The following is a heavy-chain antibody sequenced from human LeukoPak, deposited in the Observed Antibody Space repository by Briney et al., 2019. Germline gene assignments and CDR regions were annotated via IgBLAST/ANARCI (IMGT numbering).Heavy chain of an antibody. V-gene: IGHV4-34*01. CDR1: GGSFSGYY. D-gene: IGHD3-10*01. CDR2: INHSGST. Sequence: PSETLSLTCAVYGGSFSGYYWSWIRQPPGKGREWIGEINHSGSTNYNPSLKSRVTISVDTSKNQFSLKLSSVTAADTAVYYCASQYYYGSGSYIHWGQGTLVTVSS. CDR3: ASQYYYGSGSYIH. J-gene: IGHJ4*02.